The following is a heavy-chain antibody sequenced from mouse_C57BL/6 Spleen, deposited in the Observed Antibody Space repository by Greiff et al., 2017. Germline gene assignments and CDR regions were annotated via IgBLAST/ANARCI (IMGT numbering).Heavy chain of an antibody. CDR1: GYAFSSYW. D-gene: IGHD1-1*01. V-gene: IGHV1-80*01. CDR3: ARRGPPGSSYFAY. Sequence: QVQLKESGAELVKPGASVKISCKASGYAFSSYWMNWVKQRPGKGLEWIGQIYPGDGDTNYNGKFKGKATLTADKSSSTAYMQLSSLTSEDSAVYFCARRGPPGSSYFAYWGQGTLGTVSA. J-gene: IGHJ3*01. CDR2: IYPGDGDT.